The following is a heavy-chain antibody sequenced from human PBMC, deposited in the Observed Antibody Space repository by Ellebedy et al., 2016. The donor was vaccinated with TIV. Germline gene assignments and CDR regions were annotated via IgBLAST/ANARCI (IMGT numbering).Heavy chain of an antibody. CDR3: ARVGIVGAIPAFDY. CDR2: INPNSGGT. CDR1: GYTFTGYY. D-gene: IGHD1-26*01. J-gene: IGHJ4*02. V-gene: IGHV1-2*02. Sequence: ASVKVSCKASGYTFTGYYMHWVRQAPGQGLEWMGWINPNSGGTNYAQKFQGRVTMTRDTSISTAYMELSRLRSDDTAVYYCARVGIVGAIPAFDYWGQGTLVTVSS.